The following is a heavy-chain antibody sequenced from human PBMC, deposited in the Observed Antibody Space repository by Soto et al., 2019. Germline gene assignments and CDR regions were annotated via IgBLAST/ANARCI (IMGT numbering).Heavy chain of an antibody. V-gene: IGHV1-69*02. D-gene: IGHD6-6*01. CDR3: ASGPYTSSSGGYYYYYMDV. J-gene: IGHJ6*03. CDR1: GGTFSSYA. CDR2: IVPMFGIP. Sequence: QVQLVQSGAEVKKPGSSVKVSCKASGGTFSSYAINWVRQAPGQGLEWMGRIVPMFGIPNFAPKFQGRVTMTADRSTTKAYMELSSLRSEDTAVYYCASGPYTSSSGGYYYYYMDVWGKGTTVTVSS.